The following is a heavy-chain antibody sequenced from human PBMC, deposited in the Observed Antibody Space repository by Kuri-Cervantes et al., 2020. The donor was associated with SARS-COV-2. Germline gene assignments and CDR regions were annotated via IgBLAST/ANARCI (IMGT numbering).Heavy chain of an antibody. CDR2: INHSGST. Sequence: GSLRLSCAVYGGSFSGYYWSWIRQPPGKGLEWIGEINHSGSTNYNPSLKSRVTIPVDTSKNQFSPKLSSVTAADTAVYYCARPGGFLDVWGKGTTVTVSS. D-gene: IGHD4-23*01. V-gene: IGHV4-34*01. CDR1: GGSFSGYY. J-gene: IGHJ6*04. CDR3: ARPGGFLDV.